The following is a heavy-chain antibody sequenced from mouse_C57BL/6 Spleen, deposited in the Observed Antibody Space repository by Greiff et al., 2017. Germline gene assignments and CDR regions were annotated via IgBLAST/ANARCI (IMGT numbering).Heavy chain of an antibody. CDR1: GFTFSSYG. CDR3: ARHGDVGYFDV. CDR2: ISSGGSYT. D-gene: IGHD3-3*01. J-gene: IGHJ1*03. V-gene: IGHV5-6*01. Sequence: EVMLVESGGDLVKPGGSLKLSCAASGFTFSSYGMSWVRQTPDKRLEWVATISSGGSYTYYPDSVTGRFTISSDNAKNTLYLQMSSLKSEDTAMYYCARHGDVGYFDVWGTGTTVTVSS.